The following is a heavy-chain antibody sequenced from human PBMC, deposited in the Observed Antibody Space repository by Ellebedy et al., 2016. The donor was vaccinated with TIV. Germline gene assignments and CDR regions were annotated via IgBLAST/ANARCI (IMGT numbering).Heavy chain of an antibody. V-gene: IGHV4-4*07. D-gene: IGHD3-22*01. J-gene: IGHJ5*02. CDR2: IYSTEST. CDR1: GGSISSHY. CDR3: ARETDSTGYSSSRTYNWFDP. Sequence: MPSETLSLTCTVSGGSISSHYWSWIRQPAGKGLEWIGRIYSTESTDYSPSLRSRVNMSLDTSKNQFSLRLKSVTAADTAVYYCARETDSTGYSSSRTYNWFDPWGQGTLVTVS.